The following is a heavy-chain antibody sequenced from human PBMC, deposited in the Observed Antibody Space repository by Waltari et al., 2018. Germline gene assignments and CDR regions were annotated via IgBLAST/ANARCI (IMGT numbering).Heavy chain of an antibody. CDR1: GFRFCNYW. CDR3: ARLAPRTYRSPVPGRHYYYGMDV. D-gene: IGHD3-10*01. Sequence: EAQLLESGGGLVQPGASLRLPCAASGFRFCNYWMNWVRHAPGTGLVWVARISNDETTLTYADSVKGRFTISRDNAKNTVYLQMKRLRADDTAVYYCARLAPRTYRSPVPGRHYYYGMDVWGQGTTVTVSS. CDR2: ISNDETTL. V-gene: IGHV3-74*03. J-gene: IGHJ6*02.